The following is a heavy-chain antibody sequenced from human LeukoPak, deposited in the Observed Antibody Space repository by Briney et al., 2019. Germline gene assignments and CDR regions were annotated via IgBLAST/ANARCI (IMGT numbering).Heavy chain of an antibody. CDR2: IYYDGGA. Sequence: SETLSLTCTVSGGSITNSNYYWGWIRQPPGKGLEWIGSIYYDGGAYYKSSLKSRVTMSIDTSSSQFFLRLTSVSAADTAVYFCARWDTDSCFDFWGQGILVTVSS. J-gene: IGHJ4*02. V-gene: IGHV4-39*01. CDR3: ARWDTDSCFDF. D-gene: IGHD5-18*01. CDR1: GGSITNSNYY.